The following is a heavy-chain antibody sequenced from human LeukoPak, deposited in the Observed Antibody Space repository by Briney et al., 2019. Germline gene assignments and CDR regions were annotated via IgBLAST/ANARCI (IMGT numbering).Heavy chain of an antibody. D-gene: IGHD2-2*01. CDR1: GVTFSSYG. V-gene: IGHV3-30*03. Sequence: PGGSLRLSCAASGVTFSSYGMHWVRQAPGKGLEWVAVISYDGSNKYYADSVKGRFTISRDNSKNTLYLQMNSLRAEDTAVYYCAIICSSTSPLGYWGQGTLVTVSS. CDR2: ISYDGSNK. CDR3: AIICSSTSPLGY. J-gene: IGHJ4*02.